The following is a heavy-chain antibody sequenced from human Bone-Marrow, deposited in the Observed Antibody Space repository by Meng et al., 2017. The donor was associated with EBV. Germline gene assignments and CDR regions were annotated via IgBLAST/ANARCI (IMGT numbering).Heavy chain of an antibody. J-gene: IGHJ4*02. V-gene: IGHV1-69*01. D-gene: IGHD3-10*01. CDR2: LIPMSGAP. CDR3: ASESGRGFTPDF. Sequence: QVHMDQSGAEVKMPGSSVKISCKTSGGPFRSDAVSWVRQGPGQGLEWLGGLIPMSGAPHYAQKFQNRVTITADEYTRTHYMELSSLRSDDTAVYYCASESGRGFTPDFWGQGTLVTVSS. CDR1: GGPFRSDA.